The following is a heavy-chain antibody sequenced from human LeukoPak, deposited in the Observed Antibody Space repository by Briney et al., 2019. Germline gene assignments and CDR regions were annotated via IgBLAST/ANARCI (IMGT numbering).Heavy chain of an antibody. V-gene: IGHV4-4*07. CDR2: IYTSGST. D-gene: IGHD3-3*01. Sequence: SETLSLTCTVSGGSISSYYWSWIRQPAGKGLEWIGRIYTSGSTNYNPSLKSRVTMSVDTSKNQFSLKLSSVTAADTAVYYCARDRDRSGYYTTLDYWGQGTLVTVSS. CDR3: ARDRDRSGYYTTLDY. J-gene: IGHJ4*02. CDR1: GGSISSYY.